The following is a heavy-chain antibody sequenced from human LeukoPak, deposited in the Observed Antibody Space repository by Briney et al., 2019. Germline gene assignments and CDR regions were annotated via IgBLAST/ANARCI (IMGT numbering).Heavy chain of an antibody. CDR1: GFTFSSYS. D-gene: IGHD6-13*01. CDR3: ARESTHAAIDY. J-gene: IGHJ4*02. Sequence: PGGSLRLSCAASGFTFSSYSMNWVRQAPGKGLEWVSSISSSSSYIYYADSVKGRFTISRDNSKNTLYLQMNSLRAEDTAVYYCARESTHAAIDYWGQGTLVTVSS. CDR2: ISSSSSYI. V-gene: IGHV3-21*01.